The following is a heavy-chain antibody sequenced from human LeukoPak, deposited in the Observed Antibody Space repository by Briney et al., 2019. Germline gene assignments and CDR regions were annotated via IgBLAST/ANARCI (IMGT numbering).Heavy chain of an antibody. CDR3: AKDLLQGDGYWDIDS. CDR2: MVGSADDT. CDR1: GFSFRICA. Sequence: GGSLRLSCAASGFSFRICAMNWLRQAPGKGLEWISGMVGSADDTRYADSVKGRFTISRDNSKNTLYLQMNSLRAEDTAIYYCAKDLLQGDGYWDIDSWGQGTLVTVSS. D-gene: IGHD5-24*01. V-gene: IGHV3-23*01. J-gene: IGHJ4*02.